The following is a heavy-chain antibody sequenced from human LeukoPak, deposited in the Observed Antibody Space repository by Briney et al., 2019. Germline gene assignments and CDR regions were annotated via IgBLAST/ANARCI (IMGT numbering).Heavy chain of an antibody. CDR2: VGISSGNT. V-gene: IGHV3-48*04. J-gene: IGHJ4*02. Sequence: RGSLRLSCAASGFTFSDYSMNWVRQAPGKGLEWISYVGISSGNTKYADSVKGRFTISGDSAKNSVYLQMNSLRVEDTAVYYCARDFRYAFDNWGQGTLVTVSS. D-gene: IGHD5-12*01. CDR3: ARDFRYAFDN. CDR1: GFTFSDYS.